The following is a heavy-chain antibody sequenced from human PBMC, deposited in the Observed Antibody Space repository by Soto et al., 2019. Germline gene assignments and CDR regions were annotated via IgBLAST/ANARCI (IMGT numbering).Heavy chain of an antibody. Sequence: GGSLRLSCAASGFTFTNAWINWVRQAPGKGPEWVGRIKSKTDGGTTDYAEPVKGRFAISRDDSNNMVYLQMNSLKIEDTAVYYCTTDSYSTIIIVRFYYWGHGTLVTVSS. CDR1: GFTFTNAW. J-gene: IGHJ4*01. CDR2: IKSKTDGGTT. CDR3: TTDSYSTIIIVRFYY. D-gene: IGHD3-22*01. V-gene: IGHV3-15*07.